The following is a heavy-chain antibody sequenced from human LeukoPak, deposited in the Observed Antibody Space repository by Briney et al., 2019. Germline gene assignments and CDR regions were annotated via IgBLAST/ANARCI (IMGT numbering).Heavy chain of an antibody. D-gene: IGHD3-22*01. CDR1: GFTFSTFG. CDR2: IWYDGSNK. V-gene: IGHV3-33*01. Sequence: GGSLRLSCAASGFTFSTFGMRWVRQAPGKGLEWVAIIWYDGSNKYYADSVKGRFTISRDNSKNTQYLQMNSLRGEDTAVYYCARGFDTWYFDLWGRGTLVTVSS. J-gene: IGHJ2*01. CDR3: ARGFDTWYFDL.